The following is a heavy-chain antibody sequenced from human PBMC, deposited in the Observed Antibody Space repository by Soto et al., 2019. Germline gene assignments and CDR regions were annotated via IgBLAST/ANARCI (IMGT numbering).Heavy chain of an antibody. J-gene: IGHJ4*02. CDR3: AREVQVHTPAFVY. Sequence: QVQLVQSGAEMKKPGSSVKVSCQSSGGTFNTYAMNWVRQAPGQGPEWMGDITPMFGAAYYAPKFQGRVTITADESTGTSYMQLSSLTSEDNALYFCAREVQVHTPAFVYWGQGTLVTVSS. CDR1: GGTFNTYA. CDR2: ITPMFGAA. V-gene: IGHV1-69*19. D-gene: IGHD3-10*01.